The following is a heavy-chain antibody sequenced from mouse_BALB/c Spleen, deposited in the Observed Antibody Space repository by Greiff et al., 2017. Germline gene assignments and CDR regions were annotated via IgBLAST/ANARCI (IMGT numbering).Heavy chain of an antibody. CDR2: SRNKANDYTT. D-gene: IGHD2-3*01. V-gene: IGHV7-1*02. Sequence: EVKVVESGGGLVQPGGSLRLSCATSGFTFSDFYMEWVRQPPGKRLEWIAASRNKANDYTTEYSASVKGRFIVSRDTSQSILYLQMNALRAEDTAIYYCARDEWDGYYVKFAYWGQGTLVTVSA. CDR3: ARDEWDGYYVKFAY. J-gene: IGHJ3*01. CDR1: GFTFSDFY.